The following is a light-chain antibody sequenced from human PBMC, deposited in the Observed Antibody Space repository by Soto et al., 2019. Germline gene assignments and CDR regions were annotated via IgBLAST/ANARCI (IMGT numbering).Light chain of an antibody. CDR1: QGISSA. CDR2: DAS. J-gene: IGKJ5*01. V-gene: IGKV1-13*02. Sequence: AIQLSQSPSSLSASVGDRVTITCRASQGISSALAWYQQKPGKAPKLLIYDASSLESGVPSRFSGSGSGTDFTLTISSLQPEDFATYYCQQFNSYPHDFGQGTRLEIK. CDR3: QQFNSYPHD.